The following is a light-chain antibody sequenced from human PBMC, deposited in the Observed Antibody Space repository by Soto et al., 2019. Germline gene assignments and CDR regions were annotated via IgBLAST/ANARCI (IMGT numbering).Light chain of an antibody. CDR2: AAT. CDR3: QQYSAWPLT. J-gene: IGKJ4*01. V-gene: IGKV3-15*01. Sequence: EIVMTQSPVTLSVSPGERATLSCRASQTVYNNLAWYQQKPGQVPRLLIYAATTRATGFPARFSGSGSGTEFTLTISSRQSEDFAVYYCQQYSAWPLTFGGGTKVEIK. CDR1: QTVYNN.